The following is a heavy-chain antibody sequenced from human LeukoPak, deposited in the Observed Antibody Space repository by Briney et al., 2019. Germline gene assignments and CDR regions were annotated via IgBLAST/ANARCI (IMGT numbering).Heavy chain of an antibody. CDR1: GYTFTNYG. D-gene: IGHD2-15*01. V-gene: IGHV1-18*01. CDR2: ISAYNGNT. J-gene: IGHJ5*02. CDR3: ARGGANCSGGRCPLNWFDP. Sequence: ASVKVSCKVSGYTFTNYGITWVRQAPGQGLEWMGWISAYNGNTNYAQKLQGRVTMTIDKTTSTAYMELRSLRSDDTAVYYCARGGANCSGGRCPLNWFDPWGQGTPVTVSS.